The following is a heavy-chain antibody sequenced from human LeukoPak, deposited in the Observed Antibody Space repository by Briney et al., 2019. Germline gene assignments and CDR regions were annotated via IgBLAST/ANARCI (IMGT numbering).Heavy chain of an antibody. Sequence: SETLSLTCTVSGGSISSSSYYWGWIRQPPGKGLEWIGSIYYSGSTYYNPSLKSRVTISVDTSKNQFSLKLSSVTAADTAVCYCARDDYGSGSYRRFDPWGQGTLVTVSS. J-gene: IGHJ5*02. V-gene: IGHV4-39*07. CDR2: IYYSGST. D-gene: IGHD3-10*01. CDR3: ARDDYGSGSYRRFDP. CDR1: GGSISSSSYY.